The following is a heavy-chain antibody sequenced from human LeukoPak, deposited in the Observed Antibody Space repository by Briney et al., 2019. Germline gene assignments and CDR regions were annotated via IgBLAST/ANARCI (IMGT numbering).Heavy chain of an antibody. V-gene: IGHV3-7*01. D-gene: IGHD1-14*01. CDR2: IKEDGSEK. CDR3: ARNHLSGFDY. Sequence: GGSLRLSCAASGFTVSTHWMSWVRQVPGKGLEWVANIKEDGSEKYYVDSVKGRFTISRDNAKNTLYLQMNSLRAEDTAVYYCARNHLSGFDYWGQGTLVTVSS. CDR1: GFTVSTHW. J-gene: IGHJ4*02.